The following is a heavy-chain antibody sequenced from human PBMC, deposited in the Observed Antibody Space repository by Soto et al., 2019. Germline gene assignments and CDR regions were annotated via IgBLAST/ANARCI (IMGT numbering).Heavy chain of an antibody. J-gene: IGHJ3*02. V-gene: IGHV4-30-2*01. CDR1: GGYISGGDYA. CDR3: ATYRKFFQI. Sequence: TLSLSFAVSGGYISGGDYAWSWIRQPPGKVLEWIGFIYKSGSTYYNSSLKSRVTISVDRSKNHFFLNLTSVTAADTAVYYCATYRKFFQIWGQGTKVTVSS. CDR2: IYKSGST.